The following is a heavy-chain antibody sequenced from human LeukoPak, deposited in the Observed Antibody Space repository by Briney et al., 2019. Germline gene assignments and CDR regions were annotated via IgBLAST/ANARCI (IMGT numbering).Heavy chain of an antibody. V-gene: IGHV4-34*01. J-gene: IGHJ3*02. CDR2: INHSGST. CDR3: ARDYPRFDFWSGYYAAFDI. Sequence: PGESLRLSCTASGFTFSTYWMTWVRQPPGKGLEWIGEINHSGSTNYNPSLKSRVTISVDTSKNQFSLKLSSVTAADTAVYYCARDYPRFDFWSGYYAAFDIWGQGTMVTVSS. D-gene: IGHD3-3*01. CDR1: GFTFSTYW.